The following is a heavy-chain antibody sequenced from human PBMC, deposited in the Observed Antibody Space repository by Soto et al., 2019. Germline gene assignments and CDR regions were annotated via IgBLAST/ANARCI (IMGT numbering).Heavy chain of an antibody. Sequence: SETLSLTCTVSGGSISSGDYYWSWIRQPPGKGLEWIGYIYYSGSTYYNPSLKSRVTISVDTSKSQFSLKLSSVTAADTAVYYCAKDSGYNYGYFRWFDPWGQGTLVTV. J-gene: IGHJ5*02. CDR2: IYYSGST. V-gene: IGHV4-30-4*02. CDR3: AKDSGYNYGYFRWFDP. CDR1: GGSISSGDYY. D-gene: IGHD5-18*01.